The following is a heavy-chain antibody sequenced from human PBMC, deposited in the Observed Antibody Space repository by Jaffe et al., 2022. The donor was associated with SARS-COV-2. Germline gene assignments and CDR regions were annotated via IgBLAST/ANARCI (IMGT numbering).Heavy chain of an antibody. CDR2: LSPSGINT. J-gene: IGHJ4*02. CDR3: VVVVTASGEDH. V-gene: IGHV3-23*01. CDR1: GFTFSAYA. D-gene: IGHD2-21*02. Sequence: EVQLLESGGGLVQPGGSLRLSCAASGFTFSAYAMTWVRQAPGKGLEWVSDLSPSGINTYYADSVKGRFTISRDNSKNTLFLQMNSLRADDTAVYYCVVVVTASGEDHWGQGTLVTVSS.